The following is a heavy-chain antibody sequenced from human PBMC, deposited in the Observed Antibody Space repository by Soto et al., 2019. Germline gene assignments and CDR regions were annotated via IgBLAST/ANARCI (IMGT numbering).Heavy chain of an antibody. CDR3: AKASSNLPYYYYGMDV. V-gene: IGHV3-23*01. Sequence: PGGSLRLSCAASGFTFSSYAMSWVRQAPGKGLEWVSAISGSGGSTYYADSVKGRFTISRDNSKNTLYLQMNSLRAEDTAVYYCAKASSNLPYYYYGMDVWGQGTTVTVSS. J-gene: IGHJ6*02. D-gene: IGHD4-4*01. CDR1: GFTFSSYA. CDR2: ISGSGGST.